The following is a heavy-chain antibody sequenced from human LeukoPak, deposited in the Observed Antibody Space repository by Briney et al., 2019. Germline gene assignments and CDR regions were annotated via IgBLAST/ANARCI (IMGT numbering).Heavy chain of an antibody. CDR1: GFTFSSYG. Sequence: QPGGSLRLSCAASGFTFSSYGMHWVRQAPGGGLEWVAVISYDGSKKFYADSVKGRFTISRDDSNNTLYLQMNSLRAEDTAVYYCAKDLDTTVIDYWGQGTLVTVSS. V-gene: IGHV3-30*18. D-gene: IGHD4-17*01. J-gene: IGHJ4*02. CDR2: ISYDGSKK. CDR3: AKDLDTTVIDY.